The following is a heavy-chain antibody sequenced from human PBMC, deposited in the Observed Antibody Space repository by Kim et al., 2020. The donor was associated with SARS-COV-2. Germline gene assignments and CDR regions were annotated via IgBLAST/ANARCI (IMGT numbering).Heavy chain of an antibody. CDR3: ARVYSSSWKFTVTAYDAFDI. D-gene: IGHD6-13*01. V-gene: IGHV4-34*01. J-gene: IGHJ3*02. Sequence: SETLSLTCAVYGGSFSGYYWSWIRQPPGKGLEWIGEINHSGSTNYNPSLKSRVTISVDTSKNQFSLKLSSVTAADTAVYYCARVYSSSWKFTVTAYDAFDIWGQGTMVTVSS. CDR1: GGSFSGYY. CDR2: INHSGST.